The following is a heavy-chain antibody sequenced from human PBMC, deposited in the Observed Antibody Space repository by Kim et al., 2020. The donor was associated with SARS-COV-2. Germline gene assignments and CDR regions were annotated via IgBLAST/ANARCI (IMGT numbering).Heavy chain of an antibody. Sequence: SETLSLTCAVFGGSLNGYHWTWIRQSPGKGLEWIGEINHSGGTNCIPSLKSRVTMSLDTSKNQFSLKLRSVTAADTAVYYCARGRAGVVPSPILGLGPYYEYYDMDVGGQGTPVTVSS. CDR3: ARGRAGVVPSPILGLGPYYEYYDMDV. CDR2: INHSGGT. V-gene: IGHV4-34*01. J-gene: IGHJ6*02. D-gene: IGHD3-3*01. CDR1: GGSLNGYH.